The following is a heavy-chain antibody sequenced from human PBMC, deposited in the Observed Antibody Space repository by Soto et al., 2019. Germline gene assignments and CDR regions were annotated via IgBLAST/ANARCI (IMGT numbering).Heavy chain of an antibody. V-gene: IGHV4-30-4*01. J-gene: IGHJ5*02. CDR1: GGSISGGDFY. CDR3: ARVVVPAAIVTNWFDP. Sequence: QVQLQESGPGLAKPLQTLSLTCTVSGGSISGGDFYWSWIRQPPGKGLEWIGFIYNSGNTYYNPSLESRVTISKNTSKNQLSLKLRSVTAADTAMYYCARVVVPAAIVTNWFDPWGQGTLVTVSS. CDR2: IYNSGNT. D-gene: IGHD2-2*01.